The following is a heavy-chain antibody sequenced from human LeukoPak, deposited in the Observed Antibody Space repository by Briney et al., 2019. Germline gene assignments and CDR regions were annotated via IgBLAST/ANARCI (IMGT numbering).Heavy chain of an antibody. CDR3: VRRVVVVTANDKSVAFDV. CDR2: IYYTGSS. V-gene: IGHV4-59*01. Sequence: SETLSLTCTVSGGSISSYYWNWIRQPPGEGLEWIGYIYYTGSSNYNPSLRSRVTISLDASKNQFSLKLSSVTAADTAVYYCVRRVVVVTANDKSVAFDVWGQGTVVTVSS. J-gene: IGHJ3*01. CDR1: GGSISSYY. D-gene: IGHD2-21*02.